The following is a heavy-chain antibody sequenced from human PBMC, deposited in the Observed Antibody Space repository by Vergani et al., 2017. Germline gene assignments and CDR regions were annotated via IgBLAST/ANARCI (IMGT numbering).Heavy chain of an antibody. CDR3: ARFSSSWYFYGMDV. D-gene: IGHD6-13*01. J-gene: IGHJ6*02. CDR2: ISSSSSYI. Sequence: VQLVESGGGVVQLGGSLRLSCAASGFTFSSYSMNWVRQAPGKGLEWVSSISSSSSYIYYADSVKGRFTISRDNAKNSLYLQMNSLRAEDTAVYYCARFSSSWYFYGMDVWGQGTTVTVSS. CDR1: GFTFSSYS. V-gene: IGHV3-21*01.